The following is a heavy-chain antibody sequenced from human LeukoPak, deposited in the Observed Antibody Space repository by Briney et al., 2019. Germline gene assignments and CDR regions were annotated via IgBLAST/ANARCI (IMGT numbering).Heavy chain of an antibody. D-gene: IGHD2/OR15-2a*01. CDR1: GGPFSGYY. V-gene: IGHV4-34*01. Sequence: SETLSLTCAVYGGPFSGYYWSWIRQPPGKGLEWIGEINHSGSTNYNPSLKSRVTISVDTSKNQFSLKLSSVTAADTAVYYCARSTVYFDAFDIWGQGTMVTVSS. J-gene: IGHJ3*02. CDR3: ARSTVYFDAFDI. CDR2: INHSGST.